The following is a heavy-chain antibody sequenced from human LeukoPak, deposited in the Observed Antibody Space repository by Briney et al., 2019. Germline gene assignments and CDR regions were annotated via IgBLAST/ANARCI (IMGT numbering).Heavy chain of an antibody. CDR3: ARGGVVSRGQWLCADY. Sequence: ASVKVSCKASGYTFTSYGINWVRQATGQGLEWMGWMNPNSGNTGYAQKFQGRVTMTRNTSISTAYMELSSLRSEDTAVYYCARGGVVSRGQWLCADYWGQGALVTVSS. CDR2: MNPNSGNT. J-gene: IGHJ4*02. CDR1: GYTFTSYG. V-gene: IGHV1-8*01. D-gene: IGHD6-19*01.